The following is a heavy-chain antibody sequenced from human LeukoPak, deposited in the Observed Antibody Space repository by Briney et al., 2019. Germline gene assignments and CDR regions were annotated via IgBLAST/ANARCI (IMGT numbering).Heavy chain of an antibody. D-gene: IGHD2/OR15-2a*01. V-gene: IGHV4-59*12. Sequence: SETLSLTCTVSGGSISGSYWSWIRQPPGKALDWIGGIYYTGSTSYNLSLKSRVTISVDTSKNQFSLKLSSVTAADTAVYYCARVSLIVAIGHWGQGTLVTVSS. CDR2: IYYTGST. J-gene: IGHJ4*02. CDR1: GGSISGSY. CDR3: ARVSLIVAIGH.